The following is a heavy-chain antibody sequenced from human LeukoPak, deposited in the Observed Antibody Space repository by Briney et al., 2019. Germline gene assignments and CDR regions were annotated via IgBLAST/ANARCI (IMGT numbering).Heavy chain of an antibody. CDR1: GYTFVNYD. J-gene: IGHJ4*02. CDR3: ARDQAATNTQVRFCLD. Sequence: ASVKVSCKASGYTFVNYDISWVRQAPGQGLEWMGWISAYNGDTDSAQKLQGRVTMTTDTSTSTAYMDLRSPRSDDTAVYYCARDQAATNTQVRFCLDWGQGTLVTVSS. D-gene: IGHD3-9*01. V-gene: IGHV1-18*01. CDR2: ISAYNGDT.